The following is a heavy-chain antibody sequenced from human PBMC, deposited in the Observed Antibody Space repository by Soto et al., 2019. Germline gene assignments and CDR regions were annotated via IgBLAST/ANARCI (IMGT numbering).Heavy chain of an antibody. Sequence: GGSLRLSCAASGFTFSSYAMHWVRQAPGKGLEWVAVISYDGSNKYYADSVKGRFTISRDNSKNTLYLQMNSLRAEDAAVYYCASTTYSSGYYSFDYWGQGTLVTVSS. D-gene: IGHD3-22*01. CDR3: ASTTYSSGYYSFDY. CDR2: ISYDGSNK. V-gene: IGHV3-30-3*01. CDR1: GFTFSSYA. J-gene: IGHJ4*02.